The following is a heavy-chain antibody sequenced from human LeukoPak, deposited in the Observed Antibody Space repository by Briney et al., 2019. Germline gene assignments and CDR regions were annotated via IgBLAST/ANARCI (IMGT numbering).Heavy chain of an antibody. CDR3: ARGHPVAGPFDY. CDR2: ISSSSSYI. V-gene: IGHV3-21*01. D-gene: IGHD6-19*01. Sequence: PGESLRLSCAASGFTFSSYSMNWVRQAPGKGLEWVSSISSSSSYIYYADSVKGRFTISRDNAKNSLYLQMNSLRAEDTAVYYCARGHPVAGPFDYWGQGTLVTVSS. CDR1: GFTFSSYS. J-gene: IGHJ4*02.